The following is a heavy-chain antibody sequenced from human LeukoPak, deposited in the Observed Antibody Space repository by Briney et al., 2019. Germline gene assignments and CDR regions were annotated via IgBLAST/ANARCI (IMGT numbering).Heavy chain of an antibody. CDR1: GASISSGNYF. V-gene: IGHV4-39*01. CDR2: ISYSGTT. J-gene: IGHJ4*02. Sequence: SETLSLTCSVSGASISSGNYFWNWVRQSPVKGLEWIGCISYSGTTHYNPSLKSRVTIFVDTSKNQFSLNLNSVTASDTAVYYCARSFDYWRQGTLVAVSS. CDR3: ARSFDY.